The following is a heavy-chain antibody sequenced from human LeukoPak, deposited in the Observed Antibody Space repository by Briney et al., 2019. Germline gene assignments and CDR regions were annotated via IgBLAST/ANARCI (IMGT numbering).Heavy chain of an antibody. CDR2: IYTSGST. Sequence: SETLSLTCTVSGGSISSYYWSWLRQPAGKGLEWIGRIYTSGSTNYNPSLKSRVTISVDTSKNQFSLKLSSVTAADTAVYYCARERPGIFSSSNCYAILYWGQGTLVTVSS. J-gene: IGHJ4*02. CDR1: GGSISSYY. D-gene: IGHD2-2*01. CDR3: ARERPGIFSSSNCYAILY. V-gene: IGHV4-4*07.